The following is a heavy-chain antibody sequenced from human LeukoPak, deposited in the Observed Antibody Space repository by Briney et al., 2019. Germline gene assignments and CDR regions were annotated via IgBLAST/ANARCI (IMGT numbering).Heavy chain of an antibody. Sequence: GGSLRLSCAASGFTFSSYPMSWVRQAPGKGLEWVSAISGSGGSTYYADSVKGRFTISRDNSKNTLCLQMNSLRAEDTAVYYCAKALGEVSFWSGIPYYYGMDVWGQGTTVTVSS. V-gene: IGHV3-23*01. J-gene: IGHJ6*02. CDR2: ISGSGGST. CDR3: AKALGEVSFWSGIPYYYGMDV. CDR1: GFTFSSYP. D-gene: IGHD3-3*01.